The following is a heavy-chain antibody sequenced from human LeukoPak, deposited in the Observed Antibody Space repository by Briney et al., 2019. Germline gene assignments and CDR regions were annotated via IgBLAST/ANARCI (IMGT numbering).Heavy chain of an antibody. Sequence: GGSLRLSCAAFGFTFSGYTMSWVRQAPRKGLEWVSSISGSGGSTYYADSVKGRFTVSRDNSKNTLYVQMNTLSAEDTAVYYCAKGYYGSGKFFAPWGQGTLVTVSS. D-gene: IGHD3-10*01. CDR2: ISGSGGST. V-gene: IGHV3-23*01. J-gene: IGHJ5*02. CDR1: GFTFSGYT. CDR3: AKGYYGSGKFFAP.